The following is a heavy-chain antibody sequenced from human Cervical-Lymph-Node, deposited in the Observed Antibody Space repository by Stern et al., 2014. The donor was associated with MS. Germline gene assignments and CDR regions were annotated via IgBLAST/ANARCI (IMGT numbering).Heavy chain of an antibody. D-gene: IGHD6-13*01. J-gene: IGHJ5*02. Sequence: LVQSGGSLRLSCAASGMTVSFSWMSWVRQAPGKGLEWVANIKEDGTEKFYVDSVKGRFTISRDNSKNILYLQMNNLRAEDTAVYYCARDTWYGGCFDPWGQGTLVTVSS. CDR3: ARDTWYGGCFDP. V-gene: IGHV3-7*01. CDR2: IKEDGTEK. CDR1: GMTVSFSW.